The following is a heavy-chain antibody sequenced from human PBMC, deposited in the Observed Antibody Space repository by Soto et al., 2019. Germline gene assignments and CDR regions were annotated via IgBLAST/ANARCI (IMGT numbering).Heavy chain of an antibody. CDR1: GFTFSSYA. CDR2: ISGSGGST. J-gene: IGHJ6*02. Sequence: GGSLRLSCAASGFTFSSYAMSWVRQAPGKGLEWVSAISGSGGSTYYADSVKGRFTISRDNSKSTLYLQMNSLRAEDTAIYYCARYFSTSCYIRYGMDVRGQGTTVTVSS. CDR3: ARYFSTSCYIRYGMDV. V-gene: IGHV3-23*01. D-gene: IGHD2-2*02.